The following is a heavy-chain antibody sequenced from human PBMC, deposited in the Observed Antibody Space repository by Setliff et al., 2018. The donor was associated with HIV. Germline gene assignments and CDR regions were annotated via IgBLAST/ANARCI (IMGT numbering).Heavy chain of an antibody. CDR2: MNPDNGNT. D-gene: IGHD3-3*02. J-gene: IGHJ5*02. CDR1: GYNFTDYD. CDR3: ARGTAPRPASVLEFLEWLFPNWFDP. Sequence: ASVKVSCKASGYNFTDYDINWVRQATGQGLEWMGWMNPDNGNTGYAEKFQGRVTMTRDTSISTAYMELSSLRSDDTAVYYCARGTAPRPASVLEFLEWLFPNWFDPWGQGTLVTVS. V-gene: IGHV1-8*02.